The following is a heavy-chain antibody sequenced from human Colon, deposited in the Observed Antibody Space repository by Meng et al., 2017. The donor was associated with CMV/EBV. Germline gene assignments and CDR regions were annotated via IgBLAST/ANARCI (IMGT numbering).Heavy chain of an antibody. CDR2: ISYDGSNK. CDR1: RLTFSTYA. V-gene: IGHV3-30-3*01. CDR3: ARDLQLEYYFDY. D-gene: IGHD1-1*01. J-gene: IGHJ4*02. Sequence: GESLKISCVVSRLTFSTYAMHWVRQAPGKGLEWVAVISYDGSNKYYADSVKGRFTISRDNSKNTLYLQMNSLRAEDTAVYYCARDLQLEYYFDYWGQGTLVTVSS.